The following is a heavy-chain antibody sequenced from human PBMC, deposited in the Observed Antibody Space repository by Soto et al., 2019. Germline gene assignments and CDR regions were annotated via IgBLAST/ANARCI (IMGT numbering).Heavy chain of an antibody. J-gene: IGHJ4*02. CDR1: GFTFSNVW. CDR2: VKSNSDGATT. D-gene: IGHD1-26*01. Sequence: EVRLVESGGGLVKPGGSLRLSCAASGFTFSNVWISWVRQAPGKGLECVGRVKSNSDGATTDYAAPVKGRFTVSRDDSQNTLSLQMDSLKIEDTAVYFCTTAAGGMWGADYWGQGTPGTFSS. V-gene: IGHV3-15*01. CDR3: TTAAGGMWGADY.